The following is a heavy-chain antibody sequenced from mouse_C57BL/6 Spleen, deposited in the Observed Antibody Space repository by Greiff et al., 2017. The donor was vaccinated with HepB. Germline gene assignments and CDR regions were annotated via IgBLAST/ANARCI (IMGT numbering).Heavy chain of an antibody. V-gene: IGHV1-50*01. D-gene: IGHD1-1*01. J-gene: IGHJ4*01. Sequence: QVQLQQPGAELVKPGASVKLSCKASGYTFTSYWMQWVKQRPGQGLEWIGEIDPSDSYTNYNQKFKGKATLTVDTSSSTAYMQLSSLTSEDSAVYYCARTVDHYYAMDYWGQGTSGTVSS. CDR3: ARTVDHYYAMDY. CDR2: IDPSDSYT. CDR1: GYTFTSYW.